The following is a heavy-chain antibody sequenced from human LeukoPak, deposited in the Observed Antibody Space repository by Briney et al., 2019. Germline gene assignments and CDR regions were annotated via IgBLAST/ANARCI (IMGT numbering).Heavy chain of an antibody. CDR3: ARDDAGYSYDPRGWFDP. J-gene: IGHJ5*02. Sequence: GGSLRLSCAASGFTFSSYWMHWVRQAPGKGLVWVSRINSDGSSTSYADSVKGRFTISRDNAKNTLYLHMNSLRAEDTAVYYCARDDAGYSYDPRGWFDPWGQGTLVTVSS. V-gene: IGHV3-74*01. D-gene: IGHD5-18*01. CDR2: INSDGSST. CDR1: GFTFSSYW.